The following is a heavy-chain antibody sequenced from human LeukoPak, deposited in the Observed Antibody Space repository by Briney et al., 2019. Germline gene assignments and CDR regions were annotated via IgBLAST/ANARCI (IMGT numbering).Heavy chain of an antibody. CDR3: ARDRLENRYYYYGMDV. V-gene: IGHV3-48*03. CDR1: GFTFSSYE. Sequence: GGSLTLSCAVSGFTFSSYEMNWVRHPPGQGRGWVSYIRSSGSTIYYADSVKSRFTISRDNAKNSLYLQMNSLRAEDTAVYYCARDRLENRYYYYGMDVWGQGTTVTVSS. D-gene: IGHD2/OR15-2a*01. CDR2: IRSSGSTI. J-gene: IGHJ6*02.